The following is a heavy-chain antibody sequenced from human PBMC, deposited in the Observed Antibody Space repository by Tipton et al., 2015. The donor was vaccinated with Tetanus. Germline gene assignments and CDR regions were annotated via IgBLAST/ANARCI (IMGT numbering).Heavy chain of an antibody. Sequence: SLRLSCAASGFTFSSYGMHWVRQAPGKGLEWVAVISYDGSNKYYADSVKGRFTISRGNSKNTLYLQMNSLRAEDTAVYYCAKDLDYYDSSGWGDYWGQGTLVTVSS. CDR1: GFTFSSYG. J-gene: IGHJ4*02. D-gene: IGHD3-22*01. CDR2: ISYDGSNK. V-gene: IGHV3-30*18. CDR3: AKDLDYYDSSGWGDY.